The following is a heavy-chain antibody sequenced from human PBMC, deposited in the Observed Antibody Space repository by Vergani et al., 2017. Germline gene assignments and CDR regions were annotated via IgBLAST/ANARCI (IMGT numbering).Heavy chain of an antibody. J-gene: IGHJ4*02. CDR2: INPTTGNP. CDR1: GYSFNNYA. CDR3: ARAKRGRLAVGATDS. V-gene: IGHV7-4-1*01. D-gene: IGHD6-19*01. Sequence: QEQLVQSGSELKKPGASVKVSCKASGYSFNNYAIQWVRQAPGQGLEWMGWINPTTGNPTYARAFTGRFVFSLDTSISTAYLQIGSLKAEDTAVYFCARAKRGRLAVGATDSWGQGTLLTVSS.